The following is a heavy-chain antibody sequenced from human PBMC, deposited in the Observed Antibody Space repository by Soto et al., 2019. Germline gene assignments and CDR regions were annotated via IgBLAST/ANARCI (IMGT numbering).Heavy chain of an antibody. CDR2: ISWNSGTI. V-gene: IGHV3-9*01. CDR1: GFSFDYYA. D-gene: IGHD3-10*01. J-gene: IGHJ4*02. CDR3: ARDVWSRASGPPDS. Sequence: GGSLRLSCAASGFSFDYYAMRWVRQAPGKGLEWVTGISWNSGTIGYADSVKGRFTISRDNAKNSLYLQMNSLRAEDTALYYCARDVWSRASGPPDSWGQGTLVTVPS.